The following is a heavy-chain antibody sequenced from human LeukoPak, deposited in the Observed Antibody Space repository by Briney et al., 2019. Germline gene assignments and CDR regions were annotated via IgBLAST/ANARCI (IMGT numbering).Heavy chain of an antibody. CDR3: ARKRLYYYDSSGYYYFDY. D-gene: IGHD3-22*01. CDR2: INHSGST. Sequence: PSETLSLTCTVSGGSISSGGYYWSWIRQPPGKGLEWIGEINHSGSTNYNPSLKSRVTISVDTSKNQFSLKLSSVTAADTAVYYCARKRLYYYDSSGYYYFDYWGQGTLVTVSS. V-gene: IGHV4-39*07. CDR1: GGSISSGGYY. J-gene: IGHJ4*02.